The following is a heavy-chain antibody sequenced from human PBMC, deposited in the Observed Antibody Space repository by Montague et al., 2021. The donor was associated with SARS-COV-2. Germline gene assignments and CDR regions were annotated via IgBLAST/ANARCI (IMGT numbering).Heavy chain of an antibody. CDR3: ARDSFSSCTSSSCYMGGMDV. CDR1: GFSFSSYG. Sequence: SLRLSCAASGFSFSSYGLNWVRQAPGKGLEWEAVIWYGESNKQYADSVKGRFTISRDNSKNTLYLQMNSLRAEDTALYYCARDSFSSCTSSSCYMGGMDVWGQGTMVTVSS. D-gene: IGHD2-2*02. CDR2: IWYGESNK. V-gene: IGHV3-33*01. J-gene: IGHJ6*02.